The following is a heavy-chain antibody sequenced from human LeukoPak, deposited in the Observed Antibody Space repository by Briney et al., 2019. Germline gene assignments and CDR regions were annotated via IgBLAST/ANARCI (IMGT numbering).Heavy chain of an antibody. Sequence: SETLSLTSTVSGGSISSGGYYWSWIRQPPGKGLEWIGYIYHSGSTYYNPSLKSRVTISVDRSKNQFSLKLSSVTAADTAVYYCARVRAAAPDYWGQGTLVTVSS. CDR3: ARVRAAAPDY. J-gene: IGHJ4*02. D-gene: IGHD6-13*01. V-gene: IGHV4-30-2*01. CDR1: GGSISSGGYY. CDR2: IYHSGST.